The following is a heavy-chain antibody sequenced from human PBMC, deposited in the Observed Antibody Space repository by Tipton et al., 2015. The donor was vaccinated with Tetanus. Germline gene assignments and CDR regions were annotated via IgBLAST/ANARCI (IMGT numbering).Heavy chain of an antibody. Sequence: QLAQSGAEVKKPGASVKLSCATSGFPFSRPFIHWVRQAPGHGLEWMGLINPSGGGTTYAQKFRDRVTITRDTATSTVYMELSSLTSQDTAVYYCARATDPSGWTYFDFWGQGTLVPVSP. V-gene: IGHV1-46*01. CDR2: INPSGGGT. J-gene: IGHJ4*02. CDR1: GFPFSRPF. D-gene: IGHD6-19*01. CDR3: ARATDPSGWTYFDF.